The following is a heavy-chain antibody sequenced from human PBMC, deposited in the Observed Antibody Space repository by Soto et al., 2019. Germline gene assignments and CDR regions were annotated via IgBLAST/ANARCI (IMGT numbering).Heavy chain of an antibody. J-gene: IGHJ2*01. Sequence: LSLTCTVSGGSISGYYWSWIRQPAGKGLEWIGRIYTSGSTNYNPSLKSRVTMSVDTSKNQFSLKLSPVTAADTAVYYCARVLQGVGYFDLWGRGTLVTVSS. CDR1: GGSISGYY. V-gene: IGHV4-4*07. CDR3: ARVLQGVGYFDL. CDR2: IYTSGST. D-gene: IGHD3-16*01.